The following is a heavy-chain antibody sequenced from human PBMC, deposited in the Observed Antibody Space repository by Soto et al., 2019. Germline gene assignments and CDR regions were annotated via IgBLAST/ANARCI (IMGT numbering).Heavy chain of an antibody. D-gene: IGHD2-2*02. CDR3: ARVRAYCSSTSCYTWFDP. V-gene: IGHV3-72*01. CDR2: TRNKANSYTT. J-gene: IGHJ5*02. Sequence: GGSLRLSCAASGFTFNEYHMDWVRQAPGKGLEWVGRTRNKANSYTTKYAASVKGRFTISRDDSKNSLYLQMNSLRTEDTAVYYCARVRAYCSSTSCYTWFDPWGQGTLVTVSS. CDR1: GFTFNEYH.